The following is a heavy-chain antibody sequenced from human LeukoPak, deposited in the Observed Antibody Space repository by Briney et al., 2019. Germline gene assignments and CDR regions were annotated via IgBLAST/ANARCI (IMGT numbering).Heavy chain of an antibody. CDR3: ARAGTPTNAFDI. V-gene: IGHV3-66*02. CDR2: IYSGGST. J-gene: IGHJ3*02. Sequence: GGSLRLSCAASGFTVSSNYMSWVRQAPGKGLEWVSVIYSGGSTYYAGSVKGRFTISRDNSKNTLYLQMNSLRAEDTAVYYCARAGTPTNAFDIWGQGTMVTVSS. CDR1: GFTVSSNY.